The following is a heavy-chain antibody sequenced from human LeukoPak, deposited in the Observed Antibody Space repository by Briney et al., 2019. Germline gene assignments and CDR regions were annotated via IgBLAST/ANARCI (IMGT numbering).Heavy chain of an antibody. CDR1: GFTFSSYG. D-gene: IGHD6-6*01. Sequence: PGGSLRLSCAASGFTFSSYGMHWVRQAPGKGLEWVAVIWYDGSNKYYADSVKGRFTISRDNAENSLYLQVNSLRAEDTAVYYCARVYSSSSGKNAFDIWGQGTMVTVSS. J-gene: IGHJ3*02. CDR3: ARVYSSSSGKNAFDI. CDR2: IWYDGSNK. V-gene: IGHV3-33*01.